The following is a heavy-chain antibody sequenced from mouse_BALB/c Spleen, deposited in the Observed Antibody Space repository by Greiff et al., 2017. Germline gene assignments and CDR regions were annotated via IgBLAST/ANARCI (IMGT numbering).Heavy chain of an antibody. J-gene: IGHJ3*01. CDR2: ISYSGST. CDR3: AREGGNSWFAY. Sequence: EVQGVESGPGLVKPSQSLSLTCTVTGYSITSDYAWNWIRQFPGNKLEWMGYISYSGSTSYNPSLKSRISITRDTSKNQFFLQLNSVTTEDTATYYCAREGGNSWFAYWGQGTLVTVSA. CDR1: GYSITSDYA. V-gene: IGHV3-2*02. D-gene: IGHD2-1*01.